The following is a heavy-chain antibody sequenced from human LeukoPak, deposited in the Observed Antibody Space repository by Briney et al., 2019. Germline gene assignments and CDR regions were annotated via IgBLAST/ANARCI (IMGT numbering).Heavy chain of an antibody. D-gene: IGHD6-19*01. V-gene: IGHV4-30-2*01. CDR2: IYHSGST. Sequence: SETLSLTCAVSGGSISSGGYSWSWIRRPPGKGLEWIGYIYHSGSTYYNPSLKSRVTISVDRSKNQFSLQLNSVTPEDTAVYYCAREREVAGYFDFWGRGTLVTVSS. J-gene: IGHJ4*02. CDR1: GGSISSGGYS. CDR3: AREREVAGYFDF.